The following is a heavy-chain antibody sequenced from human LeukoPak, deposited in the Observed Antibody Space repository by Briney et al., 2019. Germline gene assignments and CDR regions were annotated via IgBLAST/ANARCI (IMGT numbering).Heavy chain of an antibody. D-gene: IGHD3-22*01. CDR3: ARGSSWLLPGSPYYFDY. Sequence: SETPSLTCTVSGGSISSGDYYWSWIRQPPGKGLEWIGYIYYSGSTYYNPSLKSRVTISVDTSKNQFSLKLSSVTAADTAVYYCARGSSWLLPGSPYYFDYWGQGTLVTVSS. CDR1: GGSISSGDYY. J-gene: IGHJ4*02. CDR2: IYYSGST. V-gene: IGHV4-30-4*08.